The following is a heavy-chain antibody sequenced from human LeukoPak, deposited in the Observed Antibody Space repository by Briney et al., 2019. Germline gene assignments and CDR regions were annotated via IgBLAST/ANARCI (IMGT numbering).Heavy chain of an antibody. CDR2: IWYDGSNK. CDR1: GFTFSSYG. Sequence: GGSLRLSCAASGFTFSSYGMHWVRQAPGKGLEWVAVIWYDGSNKYYADSVKGRFTISRDNSKNTLYLQMNSLKAEDTAAYYCAKYFYDSGSYSFDYWGQGALVTVSS. D-gene: IGHD3-10*01. V-gene: IGHV3-33*06. J-gene: IGHJ4*02. CDR3: AKYFYDSGSYSFDY.